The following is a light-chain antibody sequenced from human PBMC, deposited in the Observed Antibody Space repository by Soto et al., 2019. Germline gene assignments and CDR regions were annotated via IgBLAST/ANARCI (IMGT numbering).Light chain of an antibody. Sequence: DIQLTQSPSFLSASVGDRVTITCRASQGISSYLAWYQQKPGKAPKLLIYAASTLQSGVPSRFRGSGSWTEFCLTLSRRQPEDFATHFCQQLNRYPFGFGPGTKVDIK. CDR2: AAS. CDR3: QQLNRYPFG. J-gene: IGKJ3*01. CDR1: QGISSY. V-gene: IGKV1-9*01.